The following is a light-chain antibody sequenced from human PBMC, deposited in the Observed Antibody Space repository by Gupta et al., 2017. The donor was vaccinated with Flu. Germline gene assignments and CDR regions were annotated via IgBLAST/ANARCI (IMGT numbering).Light chain of an antibody. CDR1: QSVGSH. CDR2: KAS. CDR3: QQYNSYWS. V-gene: IGKV1-5*03. J-gene: IGKJ1*01. Sequence: SPSILSASVGERVTSTCRDSQSVGSHLNWYQQKPGKAPTMLIYKASTVEKGVPSRFSASGAGKEFTLTSSSLQHDDVANYYCQQYNSYWSFGQGTKVEIK.